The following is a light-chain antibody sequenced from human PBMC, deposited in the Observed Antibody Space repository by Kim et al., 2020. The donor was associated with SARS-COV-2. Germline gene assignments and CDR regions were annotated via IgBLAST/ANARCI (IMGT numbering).Light chain of an antibody. Sequence: GQTVTIACSGRSTNIGSHYGYWYQQLPGRAPTTLIYRSDQRPSGVPDRFSSSKCGTSAYLAISGLRSEDEADYYCAAWDDSLTGRALGGGTQLTVL. J-gene: IGLJ2*01. CDR1: STNIGSHY. CDR3: AAWDDSLTGRA. V-gene: IGLV1-47*01. CDR2: RSD.